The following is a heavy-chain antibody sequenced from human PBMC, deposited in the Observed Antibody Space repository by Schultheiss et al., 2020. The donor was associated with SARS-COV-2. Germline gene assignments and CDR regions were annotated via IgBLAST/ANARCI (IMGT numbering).Heavy chain of an antibody. V-gene: IGHV3-23*01. Sequence: GGSLRLSCAASRFTFSSYAMTWVRQAPGKGLEWVSAISGSGGTTYYADSVKGRFTISRDNVKNSLYLQMNSLRAEDTAVYYCARDRGSQLGYWGQGTLVTVSS. J-gene: IGHJ4*02. D-gene: IGHD3-10*01. CDR1: RFTFSSYA. CDR2: ISGSGGTT. CDR3: ARDRGSQLGY.